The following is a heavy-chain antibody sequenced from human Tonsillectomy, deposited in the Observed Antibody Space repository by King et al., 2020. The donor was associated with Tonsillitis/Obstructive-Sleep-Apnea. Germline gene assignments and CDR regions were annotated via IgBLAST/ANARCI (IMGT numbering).Heavy chain of an antibody. CDR2: ISYDGCNK. J-gene: IGHJ4*02. Sequence: VQLVESGGGVVQPGKSLRLSCAASGFTLSHYAMHWVRQAPGEGLEWVAVISYDGCNKYYGDSVKGRFTISRDNAKNTLYLQMNSLRAEDTAVYYCAREYRHYFDYWGQGTLVTVSS. D-gene: IGHD3-16*02. V-gene: IGHV3-30*04. CDR1: GFTLSHYA. CDR3: AREYRHYFDY.